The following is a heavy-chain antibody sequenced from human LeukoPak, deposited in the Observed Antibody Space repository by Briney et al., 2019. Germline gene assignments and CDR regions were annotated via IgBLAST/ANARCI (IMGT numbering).Heavy chain of an antibody. V-gene: IGHV3-21*01. CDR1: GFTFSSYS. J-gene: IGHJ3*02. Sequence: GGSLRLSCAASGFTFSSYSMNWVRQAPGKGLEWVSYISSSSSYIYYADSLKAPFTISRDNAKNSLYLQMHSLRAEDTAVYYCARAQRPLLWLHDAFHIWGQGTMGTVSS. CDR3: ARAQRPLLWLHDAFHI. D-gene: IGHD5-24*01. CDR2: ISSSSSYI.